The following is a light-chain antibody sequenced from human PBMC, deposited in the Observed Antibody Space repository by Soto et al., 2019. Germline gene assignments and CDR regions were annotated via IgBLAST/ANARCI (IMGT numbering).Light chain of an antibody. CDR1: SSDIGAYNY. J-gene: IGLJ3*02. Sequence: QSALTQPASVSGSPGQSITISCTGSSSDIGAYNYVSWYQQHPGKAPKLLIYGLTNRPSGVSNRFSGSKSGNTASLTISGLQAEDEAGYYCSSYTTSLTLVFGGGTQLTVL. V-gene: IGLV2-14*03. CDR2: GLT. CDR3: SSYTTSLTLV.